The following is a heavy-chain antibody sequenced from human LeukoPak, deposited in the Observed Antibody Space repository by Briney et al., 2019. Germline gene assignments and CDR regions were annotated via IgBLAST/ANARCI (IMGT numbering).Heavy chain of an antibody. V-gene: IGHV4-34*01. CDR1: GGSFSGYY. CDR2: INHSGST. J-gene: IGHJ5*02. CDR3: ARGLVGIAAANNWFDP. Sequence: SETLSLTCAVYGGSFSGYYWSWIRQPPGKGLEWIGEINHSGSTNYNPSLKSRVTISVDTSKNQFSLELSSVTAADTAVYYCARGLVGIAAANNWFDPWGQGTLVTVSS. D-gene: IGHD6-13*01.